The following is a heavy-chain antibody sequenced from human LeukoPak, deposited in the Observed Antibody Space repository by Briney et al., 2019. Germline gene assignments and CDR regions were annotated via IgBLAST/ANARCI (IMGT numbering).Heavy chain of an antibody. V-gene: IGHV3-23*01. CDR1: GGTFSSYA. J-gene: IGHJ4*02. CDR3: AKEYSGEDY. CDR2: ISSGGST. D-gene: IGHD5-12*01. Sequence: SCKASGGTFSSYAISWVRQAPGKGLEWVSAISSGGSTYYADSVKGRFTISRDNSKNTLYLQMNSLRAEDTAVYYCAKEYSGEDYWGQGTLVTVSS.